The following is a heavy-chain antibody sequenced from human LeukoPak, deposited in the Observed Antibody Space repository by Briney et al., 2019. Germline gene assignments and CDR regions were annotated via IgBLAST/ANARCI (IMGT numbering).Heavy chain of an antibody. D-gene: IGHD2-2*01. J-gene: IGHJ4*02. V-gene: IGHV3-48*01. Sequence: GGSLRLSCAASGFTFSSYSMNWVRQAPGKGLEWVSYISSSSSTIYYADSVKGRFTISRDNAKNSLYLQMNSLRAEDTAVYYCARSLIPAALRVPDYWGQGTLVTVSS. CDR1: GFTFSSYS. CDR3: ARSLIPAALRVPDY. CDR2: ISSSSSTI.